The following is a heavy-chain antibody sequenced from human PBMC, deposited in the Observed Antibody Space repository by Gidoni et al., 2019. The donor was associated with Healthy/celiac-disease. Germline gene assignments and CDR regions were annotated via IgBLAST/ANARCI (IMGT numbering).Heavy chain of an antibody. Sequence: QVTLKESGPVLVKPTETLTLTCTVSGFSLSNARMGVSWIRQPPGKALEWLAHIFSNDEKSYSTSLKSRLTISKDTSKSQVVLTMTNMDPVDTATYYCARSYSGSYYYYYGMDVWGQGTTVTVSS. D-gene: IGHD1-26*01. V-gene: IGHV2-26*01. CDR3: ARSYSGSYYYYYGMDV. CDR1: GFSLSNARMG. CDR2: IFSNDEK. J-gene: IGHJ6*02.